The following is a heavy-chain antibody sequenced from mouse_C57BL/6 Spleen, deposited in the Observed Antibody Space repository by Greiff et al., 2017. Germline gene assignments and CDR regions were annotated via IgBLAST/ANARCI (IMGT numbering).Heavy chain of an antibody. Sequence: VQLQQSGAELVRPGSSVKLSCKASGYTFTSYWMHWVKQRPIQGLEWIGNIDPSDSETHYNQKFKDKATLTVYKSSSTAYMQLRSLTSEDSAVYYCARRTGTFYAMDYWGQGTSVTVSS. V-gene: IGHV1-52*01. J-gene: IGHJ4*01. CDR2: IDPSDSET. CDR1: GYTFTSYW. D-gene: IGHD4-1*01. CDR3: ARRTGTFYAMDY.